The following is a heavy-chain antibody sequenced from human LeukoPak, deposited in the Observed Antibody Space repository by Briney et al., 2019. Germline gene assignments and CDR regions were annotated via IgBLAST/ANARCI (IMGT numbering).Heavy chain of an antibody. J-gene: IGHJ4*02. V-gene: IGHV4-34*01. D-gene: IGHD2-2*01. CDR3: ARPKPRYCSSTSCPGSFDY. CDR2: INHSGST. CDR1: GGSFSGYY. Sequence: SETLSLTCAVYGGSFSGYYWSWIRQPPGKGLEWIGEINHSGSTNYNPSLKSRVTISVDTSKNQFSLKLGSVTAADTAVYYCARPKPRYCSSTSCPGSFDYWGQGTLVTVSS.